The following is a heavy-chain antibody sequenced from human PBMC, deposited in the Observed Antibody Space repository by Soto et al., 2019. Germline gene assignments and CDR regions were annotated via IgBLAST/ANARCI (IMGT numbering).Heavy chain of an antibody. J-gene: IGHJ3*02. Sequence: GGSLRLSCVVSGFTFSSYGMDWVRQAPGQGLEWVAVISYDGSKKYYVDSVKGRFTISRDNSKNTLYLQMNSLRTEDTAVYYRAKGTMVRGYDVFDTWGLGTMVTVSS. CDR3: AKGTMVRGYDVFDT. V-gene: IGHV3-30*18. CDR1: GFTFSSYG. CDR2: ISYDGSKK. D-gene: IGHD3-10*01.